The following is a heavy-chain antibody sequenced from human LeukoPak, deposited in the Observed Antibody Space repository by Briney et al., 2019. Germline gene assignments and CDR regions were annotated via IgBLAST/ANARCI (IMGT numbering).Heavy chain of an antibody. V-gene: IGHV3-21*04. CDR3: AKRPYGSGSGPFDY. Sequence: PGGSLRLSCAASGFTFSSYTMNWVRQAPGKGLEWVPSITSSSSYIYYADSVMGRFTISRDNANNSLYLQMNSLRAEDTAVYYCAKRPYGSGSGPFDYWGQGTLVTVSS. CDR2: ITSSSSYI. J-gene: IGHJ4*02. CDR1: GFTFSSYT. D-gene: IGHD3-10*01.